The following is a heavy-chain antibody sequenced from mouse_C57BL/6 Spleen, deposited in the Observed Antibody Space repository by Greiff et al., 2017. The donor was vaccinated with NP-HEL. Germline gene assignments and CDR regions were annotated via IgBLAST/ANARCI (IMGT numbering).Heavy chain of an antibody. D-gene: IGHD2-5*01. CDR1: GFTFSDYG. CDR3: ARAAYYSNGYFDV. J-gene: IGHJ1*03. CDR2: ISSGSSTI. Sequence: EVKVVESGGGLVKPGGSLKLSCAASGFTFSDYGMHWVRQAPEKGLEWVAYISSGSSTIYYADTVKGRCTISRDNAKNTLFLQMTSLRSEDTAMYYCARAAYYSNGYFDVWGTGTTVTVSS. V-gene: IGHV5-17*01.